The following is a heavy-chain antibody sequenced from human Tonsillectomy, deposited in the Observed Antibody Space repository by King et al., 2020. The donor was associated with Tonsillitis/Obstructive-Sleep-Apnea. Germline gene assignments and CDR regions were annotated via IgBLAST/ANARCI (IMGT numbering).Heavy chain of an antibody. Sequence: VQLVESGGGLVQPGGSLRLSCAASGFTFSSYAMTWVRQAPGKGLEWVSAISGSGGNAYYADSVKGRFTISRDNSKNKLYVEMDSLRAEDTAVYYCAGVDVGFGEPYYYYYMDVWGKGTTVTVSS. D-gene: IGHD3-10*01. CDR1: GFTFSSYA. CDR3: AGVDVGFGEPYYYYYMDV. J-gene: IGHJ6*03. CDR2: ISGSGGNA. V-gene: IGHV3-23*04.